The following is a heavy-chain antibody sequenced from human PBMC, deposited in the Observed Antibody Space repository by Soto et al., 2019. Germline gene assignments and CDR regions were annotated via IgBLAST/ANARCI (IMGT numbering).Heavy chain of an antibody. Sequence: PGGSLRLSCAASGFTFSSYAMSWVRQAPGKGLEWVSAISGSGGSTYYADSVKGRFTISRDNSKNTLYLQMNSLRAEDTAVYYCASDSSGYYYVSYYFDYWGQGTLVTVSS. CDR3: ASDSSGYYYVSYYFDY. V-gene: IGHV3-23*01. J-gene: IGHJ4*02. CDR2: ISGSGGST. D-gene: IGHD3-22*01. CDR1: GFTFSSYA.